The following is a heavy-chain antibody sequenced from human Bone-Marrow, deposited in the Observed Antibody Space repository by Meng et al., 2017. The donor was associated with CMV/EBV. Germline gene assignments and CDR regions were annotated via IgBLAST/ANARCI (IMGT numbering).Heavy chain of an antibody. CDR3: ASGGGGILGIVY. V-gene: IGHV1-69*10. J-gene: IGHJ4*02. Sequence: SVKVSCKASGGTFSSYAVSWVRQAPGQGLEWMGGIIPILGIANYAQKFQGRVTITADKSTSTAYMELSSLKSEDTAVYYCASGGGGILGIVYWGQGTLVTVAS. CDR2: IIPILGIA. D-gene: IGHD3-16*01. CDR1: GGTFSSYA.